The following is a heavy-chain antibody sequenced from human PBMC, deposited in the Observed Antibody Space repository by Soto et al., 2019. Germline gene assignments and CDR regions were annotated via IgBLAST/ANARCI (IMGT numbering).Heavy chain of an antibody. V-gene: IGHV3-23*01. CDR3: AAPPSYYDSSGYYSDY. D-gene: IGHD3-22*01. CDR1: GFTFSSYA. Sequence: GSLRLSCAASGFTFSSYAMNWVRQAPGKGLEWVSSIRGSGGTTYYADSVKGRFTISRDNSKNTLFLHMNSLRAEDTAVYYCAAPPSYYDSSGYYSDYWGQGTLVTVSS. CDR2: IRGSGGTT. J-gene: IGHJ4*02.